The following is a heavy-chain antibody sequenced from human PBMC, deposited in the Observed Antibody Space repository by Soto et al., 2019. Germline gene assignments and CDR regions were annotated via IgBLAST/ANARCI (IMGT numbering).Heavy chain of an antibody. D-gene: IGHD6-19*01. J-gene: IGHJ4*01. CDR2: ISGNGADT. Sequence: PGGSLRLSCAASGFTFSSYAMSWVRQAPGKGLEWVSAISGNGADTSYVDSVRGRFTISRDNSKDTLFLQMNSLRADDRAVYYCGKERRGGGWFVCSYWGHGILVTVSS. CDR3: GKERRGGGWFVCSY. V-gene: IGHV3-23*01. CDR1: GFTFSSYA.